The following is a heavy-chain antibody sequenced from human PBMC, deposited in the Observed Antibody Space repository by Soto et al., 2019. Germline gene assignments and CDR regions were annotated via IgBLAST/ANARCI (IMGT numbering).Heavy chain of an antibody. Sequence: PSQTLSLTCVISGDSVSSNSAAWNWIRQSPSRGLEWLGRTYYRSKWYNDYAVSVKSRITINPDTSKNQFSLQLNSVTPEDTAVYYCARDRSSGPHRNYYYYGMDVWGQGTTVTVSS. CDR2: TYYRSKWYN. CDR1: GDSVSSNSAA. J-gene: IGHJ6*02. D-gene: IGHD6-19*01. V-gene: IGHV6-1*01. CDR3: ARDRSSGPHRNYYYYGMDV.